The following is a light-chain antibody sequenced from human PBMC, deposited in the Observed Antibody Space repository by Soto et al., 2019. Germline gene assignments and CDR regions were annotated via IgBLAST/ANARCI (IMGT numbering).Light chain of an antibody. CDR3: CSYAGSSTNVV. V-gene: IGLV2-23*01. CDR2: EGS. J-gene: IGLJ2*01. CDR1: SSDVGSYNL. Sequence: QSALTQPASVSGSPGQSITISCTGTSSDVGSYNLVSWYQQHPGKAPKLMIYEGSKRPSGVSNRFSGSKSGNTASLTISGGQAEDEADYYCCSYAGSSTNVVFGGGTKLTVL.